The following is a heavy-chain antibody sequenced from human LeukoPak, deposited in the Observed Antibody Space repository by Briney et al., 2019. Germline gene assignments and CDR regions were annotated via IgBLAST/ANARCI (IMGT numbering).Heavy chain of an antibody. CDR2: ISSSGST. V-gene: IGHV4-61*02. Sequence: SETLSLTCTVSGDSISSGDYYWSWIRQPAGKGLEWIGRISSSGSTNYNPSLKSRVTISVDTSKNQFSLKLSSVTAADTAVYYCARGPVDPPDHFYFDYWGQGTLVTVSS. J-gene: IGHJ4*02. CDR3: ARGPVDPPDHFYFDY. CDR1: GDSISSGDYY. D-gene: IGHD3-3*02.